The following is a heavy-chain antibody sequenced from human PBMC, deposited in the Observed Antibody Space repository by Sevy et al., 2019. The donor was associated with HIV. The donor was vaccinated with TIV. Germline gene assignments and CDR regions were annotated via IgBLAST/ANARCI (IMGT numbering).Heavy chain of an antibody. D-gene: IGHD2-2*01. CDR2: ISVSGGST. Sequence: GGSLRLSCTASGFTFSNHAMTWVRQAPGKGLECVSAISVSGGSTSYADSVRGRFTISRDNSKNTLYLQMNSLRTEDTALYYCVAGSTSVGGWSSYYMDVWGKGTTVTVSS. CDR3: VAGSTSVGGWSSYYMDV. CDR1: GFTFSNHA. V-gene: IGHV3-23*01. J-gene: IGHJ6*03.